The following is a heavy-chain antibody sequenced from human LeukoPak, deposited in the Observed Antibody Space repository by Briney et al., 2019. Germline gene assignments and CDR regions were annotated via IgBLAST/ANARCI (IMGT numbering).Heavy chain of an antibody. D-gene: IGHD1-26*01. J-gene: IGHJ6*02. CDR1: GFTFSSYA. CDR3: ARRGNYGMDV. Sequence: GGSLRLSCAASGFTFSSYAMHWVRQAPGKGLEWVAVISYDGSNKYYADSVKGRFTTSRDNSKNTLYLQMNSLRAEDTAVYYCARRGNYGMDVWGQGTTVTVSS. CDR2: ISYDGSNK. V-gene: IGHV3-30-3*01.